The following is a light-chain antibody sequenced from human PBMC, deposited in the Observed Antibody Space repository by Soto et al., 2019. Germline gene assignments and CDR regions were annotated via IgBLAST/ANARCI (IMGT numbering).Light chain of an antibody. CDR1: SYNIGAGYD. V-gene: IGLV1-40*01. CDR2: GNS. J-gene: IGLJ2*01. Sequence: QSVLTQPPSVSGAPGQRVTISCTGSSYNIGAGYDVHWYQQLPGPAPKLLIYGNSNRPSGVPDRFSGSKSGTSASLAITGLQAEDEADYYRQSYDSSLSGEVFVGGTKLTVL. CDR3: QSYDSSLSGEV.